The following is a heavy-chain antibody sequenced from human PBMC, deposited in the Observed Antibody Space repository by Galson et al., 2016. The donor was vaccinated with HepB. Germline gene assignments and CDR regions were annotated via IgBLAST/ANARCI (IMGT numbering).Heavy chain of an antibody. Sequence: ETLSLTCTVSGGSISAFYWSWIRQPPGKGLEWLGYLYFGRSTNYNPSLKSRVIISVDTPKIQFSLKLSSVTAADSAVYYCAGGSRLGELFHWGQGTLVTVSS. CDR1: GGSISAFY. J-gene: IGHJ4*02. D-gene: IGHD3-16*01. V-gene: IGHV4-59*01. CDR3: AGGSRLGELFH. CDR2: LYFGRST.